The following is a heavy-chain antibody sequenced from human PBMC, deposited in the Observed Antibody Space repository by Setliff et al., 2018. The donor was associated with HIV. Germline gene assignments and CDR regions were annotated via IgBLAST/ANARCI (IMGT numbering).Heavy chain of an antibody. CDR1: GFTFSSYG. D-gene: IGHD6-13*01. CDR2: IWYDGSNK. CDR3: ARDDQEAAAGPGAFDI. Sequence: PGGSLRLSCAASGFTFSSYGMHWVRQAPGKGLEWGAVIWYDGSNKYYADSVKGRFTISRDNSKNTLYLQMNSLRAEDTAVYYCARDDQEAAAGPGAFDIWGQGTMVTVSS. V-gene: IGHV3-33*01. J-gene: IGHJ3*02.